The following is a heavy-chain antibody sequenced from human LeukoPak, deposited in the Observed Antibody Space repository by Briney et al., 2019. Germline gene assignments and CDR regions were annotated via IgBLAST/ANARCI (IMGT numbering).Heavy chain of an antibody. J-gene: IGHJ5*02. CDR3: ARVHYYGSGSYRVWFDP. V-gene: IGHV7-4-1*02. CDR2: INTNTGNP. Sequence: ASVKVSCKASGYTFTSYAMNWVRQAPGQGLEWMGWINTNTGNPTYAQGFTGRFVFSLDTSVSTAYLQISSLKAEDTAVYYCARVHYYGSGSYRVWFDPWGQGTLVTVSS. CDR1: GYTFTSYA. D-gene: IGHD3-10*01.